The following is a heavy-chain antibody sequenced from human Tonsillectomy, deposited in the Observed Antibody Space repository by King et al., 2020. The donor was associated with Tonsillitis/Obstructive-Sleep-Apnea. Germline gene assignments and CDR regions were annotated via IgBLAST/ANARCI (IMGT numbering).Heavy chain of an antibody. J-gene: IGHJ4*02. CDR3: AKELSSIDYFDY. D-gene: IGHD6-6*01. V-gene: IGHV3-23*04. CDR1: GFTFSSYA. Sequence: VQLVESGGGLVQPGGSLRLSCAASGFTFSSYAMSWVRQAPGKGLEWVSVISGSGVSTYSADSVKGRFTISRDNSKNTLYLQMNSLRAEDTAVYYCAKELSSIDYFDYWGQGTLVTVSS. CDR2: ISGSGVST.